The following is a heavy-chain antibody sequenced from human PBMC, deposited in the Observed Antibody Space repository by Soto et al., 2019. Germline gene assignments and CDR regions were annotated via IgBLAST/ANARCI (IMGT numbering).Heavy chain of an antibody. V-gene: IGHV4-30-4*01. Sequence: TLSLTCTVSGGSISSGDYYWSWIRQPPGKGLEWIGYIYYSGSTYYNPSLKSRVTISVDTSKNQFSLKLSSVTAADTAVYYCARDTVQHYYDSSGLQKWGQGTLVTVSS. CDR1: GGSISSGDYY. CDR3: ARDTVQHYYDSSGLQK. D-gene: IGHD3-22*01. CDR2: IYYSGST. J-gene: IGHJ4*02.